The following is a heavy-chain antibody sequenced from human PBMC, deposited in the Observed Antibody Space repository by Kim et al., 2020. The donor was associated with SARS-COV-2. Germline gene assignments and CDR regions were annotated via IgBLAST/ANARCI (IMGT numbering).Heavy chain of an antibody. J-gene: IGHJ4*02. V-gene: IGHV4-59*08. D-gene: IGHD5-18*01. CDR1: GGSISSYY. Sequence: SETLSLTCTVSGGSISSYYWSWIRQPPGKGLEWIGYIYYSGSTNYNPSLKSRVTISVDTSKNQFSLKLSSVTAADTAAYYCARLSVDTAMLRHGSNPHFDYWGQGTLVTVSS. CDR3: ARLSVDTAMLRHGSNPHFDY. CDR2: IYYSGST.